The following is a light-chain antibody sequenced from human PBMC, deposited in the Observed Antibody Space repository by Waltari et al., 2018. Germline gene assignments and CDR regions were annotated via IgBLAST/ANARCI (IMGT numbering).Light chain of an antibody. V-gene: IGLV2-8*01. Sequence: SALPQPPSASGSPGQSVTISCTGTNSDVGTYNYVSWFQQHPGRAPKLLIYEVNKRPSGVPDRFSGSKSDNRASLTVSGLQADDEAVYHCSSYAGSNTLVFGGGTKLTVL. CDR2: EVN. CDR3: SSYAGSNTLV. J-gene: IGLJ2*01. CDR1: NSDVGTYNY.